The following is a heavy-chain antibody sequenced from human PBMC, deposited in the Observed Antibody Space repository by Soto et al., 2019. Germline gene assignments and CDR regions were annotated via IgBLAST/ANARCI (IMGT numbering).Heavy chain of an antibody. CDR2: INHSGST. CDR3: ARGKTVLGYYYYYYMDV. J-gene: IGHJ6*03. CDR1: GGSFSGYY. V-gene: IGHV4-34*01. Sequence: PSETLSLTCAVYGGSFSGYYWSWIRQPPGKGLEWIGEINHSGSTNYNPSLKSRVTISVDTSKNQFSLKLSSVTAADTAVYYCARGKTVLGYYYYYYMDVWGKGTTVTVSS. D-gene: IGHD3-3*02.